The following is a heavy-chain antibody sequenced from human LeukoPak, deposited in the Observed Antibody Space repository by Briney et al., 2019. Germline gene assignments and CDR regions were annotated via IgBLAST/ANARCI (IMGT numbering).Heavy chain of an antibody. CDR3: ARVADLSGYSGSRSVDY. J-gene: IGHJ4*02. CDR2: MNPNSGNT. Sequence: HGASVKVSCKASGYTFTSYDINWVRQATGQGLEWMGWMNPNSGNTGYAQKFQGRVTMSRNTSISTAYMELSSLRSEDTAVYYCARVADLSGYSGSRSVDYWGQGTLVTVSS. CDR1: GYTFTSYD. D-gene: IGHD5-12*01. V-gene: IGHV1-8*01.